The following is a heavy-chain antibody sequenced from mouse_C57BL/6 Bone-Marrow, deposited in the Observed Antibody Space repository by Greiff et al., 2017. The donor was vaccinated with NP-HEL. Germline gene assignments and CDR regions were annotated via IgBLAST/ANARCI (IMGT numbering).Heavy chain of an antibody. Sequence: QVHVKQSGAELVKPGASVKISCKASGYAFSSYWMNWVKERPGKGLEWIGEIYPGDGDTKYNGKFKGKATLTADKSSSTAYMQVSSLTSEDSAVYFCVRGDYGSGRFWYAMDYWCQGPSVTVSS. J-gene: IGHJ4*01. CDR1: GYAFSSYW. CDR2: IYPGDGDT. D-gene: IGHD1-1*01. CDR3: VRGDYGSGRFWYAMDY. V-gene: IGHV1-80*01.